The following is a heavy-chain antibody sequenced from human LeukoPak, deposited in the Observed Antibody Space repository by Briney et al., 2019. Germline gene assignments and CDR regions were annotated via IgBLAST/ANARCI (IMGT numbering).Heavy chain of an antibody. V-gene: IGHV5-51*01. J-gene: IGHJ6*02. CDR1: GYMFTDYW. CDR3: ARSYSGNDPYYYYGMDV. CDR2: IYPGDSGT. Sequence: GESLKISCRGSGYMFTDYWIGWVRQMPGKGLEWMGIIYPGDSGTRYSPSFQGHVTISADKSISTAYLQWGSLKASDTAMYYCARSYSGNDPYYYYGMDVWGQGTTVTVSS. D-gene: IGHD5-12*01.